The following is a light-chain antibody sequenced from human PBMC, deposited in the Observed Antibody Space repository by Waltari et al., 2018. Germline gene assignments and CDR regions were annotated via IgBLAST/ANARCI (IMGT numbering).Light chain of an antibody. CDR1: QSISNK. CDR2: GAS. CDR3: QHYNNLPLT. V-gene: IGKV3-15*01. Sequence: EIVMTQSPATLSVSPGEGAPLSCRASQSISNKLAWYQQKPGQAPRLLIFGASTRATGVPARFSGSGSGTEFTLSISSLQSEDFAVYFCQHYNNLPLTFGGGTRVEI. J-gene: IGKJ4*01.